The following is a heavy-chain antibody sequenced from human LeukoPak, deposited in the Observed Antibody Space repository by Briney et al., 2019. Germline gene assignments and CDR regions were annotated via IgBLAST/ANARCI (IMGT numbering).Heavy chain of an antibody. V-gene: IGHV4-39*02. J-gene: IGHJ4*02. CDR2: LSYSGRS. CDR1: GDSISSSSYY. Sequence: SETLSLTRTVSGDSISSSSYYWAWIRQPPGKGLEWIGSLSYSGRSYYNPSLKSRVTISIDTSKNHLSLKLSSVTAADTAVYYCARGNGPPYYWGQGTLVTVSS. D-gene: IGHD2-8*01. CDR3: ARGNGPPYY.